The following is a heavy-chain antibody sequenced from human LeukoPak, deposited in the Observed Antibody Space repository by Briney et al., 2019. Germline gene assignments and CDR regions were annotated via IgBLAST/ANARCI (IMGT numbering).Heavy chain of an antibody. Sequence: SETLSLTCTVSGGSISSGGFYWNWIRQHPGKGLEWIVYIYDSEIAYYNPSLKSRVTISLDTSMNQFSLKLSSVTDADTAVYFCARLAYYDDSGSYYYGMDVWGQGTTVTVSS. V-gene: IGHV4-31*03. CDR3: ARLAYYDDSGSYYYGMDV. D-gene: IGHD3-22*01. CDR2: IYDSEIA. CDR1: GGSISSGGFY. J-gene: IGHJ6*02.